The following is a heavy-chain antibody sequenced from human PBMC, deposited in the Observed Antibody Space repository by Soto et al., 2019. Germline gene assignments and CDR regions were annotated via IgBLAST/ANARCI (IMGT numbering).Heavy chain of an antibody. CDR3: ARDPAP. J-gene: IGHJ5*02. Sequence: QVQLQESGPGLVKPSETLSLTCTVSGGSITRGGYYWSWIRQHPGKGLEWIGYIYKSETTYYNPSLKSRVTLSVDTSKNQFSLKLTSVTAADTAVYYCARDPAPWGQGTLVTVSS. CDR1: GGSITRGGYY. CDR2: IYKSETT. V-gene: IGHV4-31*03.